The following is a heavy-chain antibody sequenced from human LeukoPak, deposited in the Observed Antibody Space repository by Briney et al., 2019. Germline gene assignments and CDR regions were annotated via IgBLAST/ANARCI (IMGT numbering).Heavy chain of an antibody. CDR2: IHYSGSA. CDR3: ARDGVVRGTSDFFYMDV. Sequence: SETLSLTSSVSGGSISSGRYQWSWIRQHAGKGLEWIGNIHYSGSADLNPSLKSRPTMSVDTSKNQFSLRLNSVSAADTAVYYWARDGVVRGTSDFFYMDVWGNGITVTVSS. CDR1: GGSISSGRYQ. J-gene: IGHJ6*03. V-gene: IGHV4-31*03. D-gene: IGHD2-2*01.